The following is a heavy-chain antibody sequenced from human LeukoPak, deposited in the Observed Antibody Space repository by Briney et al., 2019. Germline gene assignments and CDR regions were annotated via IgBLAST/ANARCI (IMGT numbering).Heavy chain of an antibody. J-gene: IGHJ4*02. V-gene: IGHV3-73*01. Sequence: GGSLKLSCAASGFTFSGSAMHWVRQASGKGLEWVGRIRSKANSYATAYAASVKGRFTISRDDPKNTAYLQMNSLKTEDTAVYYCTTHEYSSSPDRDYWGQGTLVTVSS. CDR1: GFTFSGSA. CDR3: TTHEYSSSPDRDY. CDR2: IRSKANSYAT. D-gene: IGHD6-6*01.